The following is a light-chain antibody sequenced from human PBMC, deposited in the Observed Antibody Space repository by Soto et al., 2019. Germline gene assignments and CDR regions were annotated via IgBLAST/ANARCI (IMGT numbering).Light chain of an antibody. CDR3: QQYNHRPIT. J-gene: IGKJ5*01. CDR2: DAS. CDR1: QSVSSN. Sequence: IVMTQSPATLSVSPGERAPPSCRGRQSVSSNLAWYQQQPGQAPRLLISDASIRATGVPARFSGSGSGTDFTLTISSLQSEDFSHYYCQQYNHRPITFGQGTRLEVK. V-gene: IGKV3-15*01.